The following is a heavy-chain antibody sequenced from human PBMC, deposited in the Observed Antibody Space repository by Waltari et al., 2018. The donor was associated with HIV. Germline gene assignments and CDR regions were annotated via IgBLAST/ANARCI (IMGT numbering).Heavy chain of an antibody. V-gene: IGHV3-9*02. J-gene: IGHJ5*02. CDR3: AKDRGPFIAVAGT. CDR2: ISWNSGSI. Sequence: EVQLVESGGGLVQPGRYLRLSCAASGFPSADYAMHWVRQPPGKGLEWVSGISWNSGSIDYADSVKGRFTISRDNTKNSLYLQMNSVRAEDTALYYCAKDRGPFIAVAGTWGQGTLVTVSS. D-gene: IGHD6-19*01. CDR1: GFPSADYA.